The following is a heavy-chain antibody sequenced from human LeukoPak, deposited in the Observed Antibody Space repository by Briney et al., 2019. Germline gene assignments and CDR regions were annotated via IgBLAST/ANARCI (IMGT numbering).Heavy chain of an antibody. CDR1: GYTFTSYG. V-gene: IGHV1-2*02. CDR2: INPNSGGT. J-gene: IGHJ4*02. Sequence: EASVKVSCKASGYTFTSYGISWVRQAPGQGLEWMGWINPNSGGTNYAQKFQGRVTMTRDTSISTAYMELSRLRSDDTAVYYCARALIRFLDEWGQGTLVTVSS. D-gene: IGHD3-3*01. CDR3: ARALIRFLDE.